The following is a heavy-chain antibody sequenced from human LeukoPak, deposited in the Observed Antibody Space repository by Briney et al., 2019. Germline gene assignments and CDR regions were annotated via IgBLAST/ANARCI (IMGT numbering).Heavy chain of an antibody. CDR2: INSDGSST. D-gene: IGHD2-2*01. CDR1: GFTFSSYW. J-gene: IGHJ3*02. Sequence: GGSLRLSCAASGFTFSSYWMHWVRQAPGKGLVWVSRINSDGSSTSYADSVKGRFTISRDNAKNTLYLQMNSLRAEDTAVYYCARDQHCSSTSCFPDAFDIWGQGTMVTVSS. V-gene: IGHV3-74*01. CDR3: ARDQHCSSTSCFPDAFDI.